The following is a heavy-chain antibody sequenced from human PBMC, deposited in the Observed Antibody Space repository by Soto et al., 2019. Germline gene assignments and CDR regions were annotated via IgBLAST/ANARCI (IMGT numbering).Heavy chain of an antibody. CDR3: ARDRTIYGAGSKGMDF. V-gene: IGHV3-33*01. D-gene: IGHD3-10*01. Sequence: QVQLVESGGGVVQPGRSLRLSCETSGFTFSSYGMHWVRQAPGKGLEWLAIIRYDGSNKYYGDSVKGQFTISRDNSNNTLYLEMNSLRAEDTAVYYCARDRTIYGAGSKGMDFWGQGTTVTVAS. CDR1: GFTFSSYG. J-gene: IGHJ6*02. CDR2: IRYDGSNK.